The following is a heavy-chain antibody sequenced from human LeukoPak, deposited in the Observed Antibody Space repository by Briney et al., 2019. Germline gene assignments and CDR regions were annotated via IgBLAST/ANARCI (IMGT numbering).Heavy chain of an antibody. Sequence: HPGGSLRLSCAASGFTFSSYAMSWVRQAPGKGLEWVSAISGSGGSTYYADSVKGRFTISGDNSKNTLYLQMNSLRAEDTAVYYCAKGRPTFDIVVVPAARWGYFDYWGQGTLVTVPS. CDR2: ISGSGGST. CDR3: AKGRPTFDIVVVPAARWGYFDY. CDR1: GFTFSSYA. D-gene: IGHD2-2*01. V-gene: IGHV3-23*01. J-gene: IGHJ4*02.